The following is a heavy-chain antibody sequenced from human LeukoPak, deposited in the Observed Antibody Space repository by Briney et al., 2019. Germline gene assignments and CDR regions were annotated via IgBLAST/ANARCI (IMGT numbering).Heavy chain of an antibody. CDR2: ISGSGGST. J-gene: IGHJ4*02. D-gene: IGHD6-19*01. Sequence: GGSLRLSCAASGFTFSSYSMNWVRQAPGKGLEWVSAISGSGGSTYYADSVKGRFTISRDNSKNTLYLQMNSLRAEDTAVYYCATDSSGWYMDRFDYWGQGTPVTVSS. CDR3: ATDSSGWYMDRFDY. V-gene: IGHV3-23*01. CDR1: GFTFSSYS.